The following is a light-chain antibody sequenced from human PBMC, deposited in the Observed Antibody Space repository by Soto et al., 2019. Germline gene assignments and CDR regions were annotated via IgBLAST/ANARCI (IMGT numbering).Light chain of an antibody. CDR1: QSVSRN. J-gene: IGKJ2*01. V-gene: IGKV3-15*01. Sequence: EIVMTQSPATLSVSPGERATLSCGASQSVSRNLAWYQQKPGQAPRLLIYSSSTRATGVPARFSGSGSGTEFTLTVSSLQSEDFATYYCQQYNSYSSTFGQGTKLEIK. CDR3: QQYNSYSST. CDR2: SSS.